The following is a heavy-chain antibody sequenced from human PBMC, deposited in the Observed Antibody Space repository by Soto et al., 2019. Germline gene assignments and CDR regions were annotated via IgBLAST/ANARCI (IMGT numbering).Heavy chain of an antibody. Sequence: QVQVVQSGVEVRRPGSSVKVSCKASGDTFKNCVISWVRQAPGQGLECMGGIIPLFGTTDFAQRFQGRLTITTAESTTTSDMELSRLRSEDTATYYCAAELGFGKLSVVWCQGTTVIVSS. D-gene: IGHD3-10*01. CDR1: GDTFKNCV. V-gene: IGHV1-69*01. CDR2: IIPLFGTT. J-gene: IGHJ6*02. CDR3: AAELGFGKLSVV.